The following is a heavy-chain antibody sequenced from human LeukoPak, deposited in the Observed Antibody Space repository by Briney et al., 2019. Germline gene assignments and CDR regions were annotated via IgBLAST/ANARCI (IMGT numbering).Heavy chain of an antibody. V-gene: IGHV3-15*01. D-gene: IGHD1-26*01. CDR3: AKDDGGSYYIYYYYMDV. CDR1: GFTFNNAW. CDR2: IKSKTDGGTT. J-gene: IGHJ6*03. Sequence: PGGSLRLSCAASGFTFNNAWMSWVRQAPGKGLEWVGRIKSKTDGGTTDYAAPVKGRFTISRDDSENTLYLQMNSLKTEDTAVYYCAKDDGGSYYIYYYYMDVWGKGTTVTISS.